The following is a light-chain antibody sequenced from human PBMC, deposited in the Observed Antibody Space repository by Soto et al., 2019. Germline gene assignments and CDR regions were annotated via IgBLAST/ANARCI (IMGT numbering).Light chain of an antibody. V-gene: IGKV1-5*01. CDR1: ENIGEW. CDR2: EAS. J-gene: IGKJ1*01. CDR3: QQFSDYYPT. Sequence: DIPMTQSPSTLSASVGDRVTITCRASENIGEWLSWYQQKAGKAPKLLIFEASHLQSGVPSRFSGGGSGTEFTLTITSLQPEDFATYYCQQFSDYYPTFGQGTKVEIK.